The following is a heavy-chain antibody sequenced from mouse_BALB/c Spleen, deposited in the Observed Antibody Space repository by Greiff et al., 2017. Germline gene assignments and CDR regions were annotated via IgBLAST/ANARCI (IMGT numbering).Heavy chain of an antibody. CDR3: ARQGTYYRYDYAMDY. V-gene: IGHV5-12-1*01. D-gene: IGHD2-14*01. J-gene: IGHJ4*01. Sequence: EVQGVESGGGLVKPGGSLKLSCAASGFAFSSYDMSWVRQTPEKRLEWVAYISSGGGSTYYPDTVKGRFTISRDNAKNTLYLQMSSLKSEDTAMYYCARQGTYYRYDYAMDYWGQGTSVTVSS. CDR2: ISSGGGST. CDR1: GFAFSSYD.